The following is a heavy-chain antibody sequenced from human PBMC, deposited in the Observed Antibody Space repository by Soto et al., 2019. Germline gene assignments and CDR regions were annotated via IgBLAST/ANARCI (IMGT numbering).Heavy chain of an antibody. D-gene: IGHD5-18*01. CDR3: ARYSSGHSDY. CDR1: GFTFRNYG. V-gene: IGHV3-33*01. J-gene: IGHJ4*02. Sequence: QVYLVQSGGGVVQPGRSLRLSCAASGFTFRNYGMHWVRQAPGRGLEWVAVIWFDGSEIYYADSVKGRFTISRDNSNSALFLQRDYLRAEDTAMYYCARYSSGHSDYWGQGTPVTVSS. CDR2: IWFDGSEI.